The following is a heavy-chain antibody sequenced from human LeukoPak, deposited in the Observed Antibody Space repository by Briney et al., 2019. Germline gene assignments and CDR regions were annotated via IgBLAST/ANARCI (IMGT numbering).Heavy chain of an antibody. V-gene: IGHV3-23*01. Sequence: GGSLRLSCAASGYTFSSYAMSWVRQAPGKGLEWVSGISGSGGSTYYADSVKGRFTISRDNSKNTVYLQMNSLRTEDTAVYYCAKTPKIRGVSNFDYWGQGTLVTVSS. CDR2: ISGSGGST. D-gene: IGHD3-10*01. CDR3: AKTPKIRGVSNFDY. CDR1: GYTFSSYA. J-gene: IGHJ4*02.